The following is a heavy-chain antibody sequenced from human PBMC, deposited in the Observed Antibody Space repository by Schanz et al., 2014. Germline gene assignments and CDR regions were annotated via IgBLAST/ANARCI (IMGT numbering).Heavy chain of an antibody. Sequence: EVQLVESGGDLVQPGGSLRLSCSASGFTFSTFAMHWVRQAPGKGLEYISAISNNGDSTYYADSVKGRFTISRDNSKNTLFLKMSSLRVDDMAVYYCGRAGTGMAGWYFELWGHGTLXTVSS. CDR2: ISNNGDST. J-gene: IGHJ2*01. V-gene: IGHV3-64D*06. CDR3: GRAGTGMAGWYFEL. D-gene: IGHD5-18*01. CDR1: GFTFSTFA.